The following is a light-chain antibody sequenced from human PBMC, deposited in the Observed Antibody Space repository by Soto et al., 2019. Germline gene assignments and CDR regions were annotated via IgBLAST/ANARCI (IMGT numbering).Light chain of an antibody. Sequence: ELVLTQSPGTLSLSPGERATLSCRANESVRNNSLAWYQQQPGQPPRLLIFGASSRATGIPDRITGIGSGADFSLNISRLEPADFAVYFCHHYGYGADTFGQGTKLEIK. V-gene: IGKV3-20*01. J-gene: IGKJ2*01. CDR2: GAS. CDR1: ESVRNNS. CDR3: HHYGYGADT.